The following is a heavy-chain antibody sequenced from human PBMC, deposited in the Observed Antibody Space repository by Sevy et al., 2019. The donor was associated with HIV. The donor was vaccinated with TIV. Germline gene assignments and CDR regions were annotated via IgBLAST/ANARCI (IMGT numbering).Heavy chain of an antibody. Sequence: EGSLRLSCAASGFTFSSYAMNWVRQAPGKGLEWVSAISHSGGSTYYADSVKGRFTISRDNSKNTLYLQMNSLRAEDTAVYYCAKGTLVVPAVIYYYYGMDVWGQGTTVTVSS. CDR3: AKGTLVVPAVIYYYYGMDV. D-gene: IGHD2-2*02. CDR1: GFTFSSYA. J-gene: IGHJ6*02. CDR2: ISHSGGST. V-gene: IGHV3-23*01.